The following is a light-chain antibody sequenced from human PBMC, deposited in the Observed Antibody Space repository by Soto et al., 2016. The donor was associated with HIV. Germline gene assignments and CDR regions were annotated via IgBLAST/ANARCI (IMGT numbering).Light chain of an antibody. CDR2: KVS. CDR3: MQGLQART. V-gene: IGKV2-30*02. Sequence: DVVMTQSPLSLPVTLGQPASISCRSSQSLVHSDGNTYLNWFRQRPGQSPRRLIYKVSNRDSGVPDRFSGSGSGTDFTLKISRVEAEDVGVYYCMQGLQARTSGQGTKVEIK. CDR1: QSLVHSDGNTY. J-gene: IGKJ1*01.